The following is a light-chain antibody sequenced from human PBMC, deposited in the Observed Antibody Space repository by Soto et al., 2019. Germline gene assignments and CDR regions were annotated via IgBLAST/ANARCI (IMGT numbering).Light chain of an antibody. J-gene: IGKJ2*01. V-gene: IGKV3-20*01. CDR1: RSISTPY. CDR3: QQYGGAPPYN. Sequence: EIVLTQSPGTLSLSPGERATLSFRATRSISTPYLAWYQQKPGQAPRLLIYGASSMATGIPDRFSGSGSGTYFTLTISSLEPEDFAVYYCQQYGGAPPYNFGQGTKLEIK. CDR2: GAS.